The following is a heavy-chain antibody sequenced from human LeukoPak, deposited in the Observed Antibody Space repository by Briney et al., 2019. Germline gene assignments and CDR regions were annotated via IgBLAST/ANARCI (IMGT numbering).Heavy chain of an antibody. CDR1: GFTFSSYG. V-gene: IGHV3-30*18. J-gene: IGHJ4*02. CDR3: AKDAYYDSHDFDY. D-gene: IGHD3-22*01. CDR2: ISYDGSNK. Sequence: PGGSLRLSCAASGFTFSSYGMHWVRQAPGKGLEWVAVISYDGSNKYYADSVKGRFTISRDNSKNTLYLQMNSLRAEDTAVYYCAKDAYYDSHDFDYWGQGTLVTVSS.